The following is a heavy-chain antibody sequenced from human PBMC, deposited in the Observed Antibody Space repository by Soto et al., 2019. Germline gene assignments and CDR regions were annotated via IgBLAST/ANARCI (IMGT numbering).Heavy chain of an antibody. V-gene: IGHV3-23*01. J-gene: IGHJ4*02. CDR3: AKITYYYDSSGSAAHDY. CDR1: GFTFSSYA. D-gene: IGHD3-22*01. Sequence: EVQLLESGGGLVQPGGSLRLSCAASGFTFSSYAMSWVRQAPGKGLEWVSAISGSGGSTYYADSVKGRFTISRDNSKNTLDLQMNSLRAEDTAVYYCAKITYYYDSSGSAAHDYWGQGTLVTVSS. CDR2: ISGSGGST.